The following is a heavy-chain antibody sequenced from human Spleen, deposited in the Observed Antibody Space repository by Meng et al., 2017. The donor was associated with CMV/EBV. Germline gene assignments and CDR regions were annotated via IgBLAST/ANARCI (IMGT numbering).Heavy chain of an antibody. CDR2: INSDGSST. Sequence: GESLKISCAASGFTFSSCWMHWVRQAPGKGLVWVSRINSDGSSTTYADSVKGRFTISRDNAKNTLYLQMNSLRAEDTAVYYCARSSSSPRGRSDYWGQGSLVTVSS. V-gene: IGHV3-74*01. J-gene: IGHJ4*02. CDR3: ARSSSSPRGRSDY. CDR1: GFTFSSCW. D-gene: IGHD6-6*01.